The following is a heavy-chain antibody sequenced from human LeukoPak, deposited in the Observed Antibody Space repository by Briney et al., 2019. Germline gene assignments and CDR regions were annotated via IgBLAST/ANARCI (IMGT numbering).Heavy chain of an antibody. CDR1: GYTFTSYD. Sequence: ASVKVSCKASGYTFTSYDITWVRQATGQGLEWMGWMSPDSGYTGYAQTLQGRVSLTRNTSVSTAFMELSSLRSEDTAVYYCEIYTGYDSFWGQGTLVTVSS. V-gene: IGHV1-8*01. D-gene: IGHD5-12*01. J-gene: IGHJ4*02. CDR2: MSPDSGYT. CDR3: EIYTGYDSF.